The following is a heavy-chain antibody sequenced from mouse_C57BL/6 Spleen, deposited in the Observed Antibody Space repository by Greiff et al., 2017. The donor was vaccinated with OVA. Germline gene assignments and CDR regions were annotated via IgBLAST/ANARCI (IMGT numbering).Heavy chain of an antibody. Sequence: QVQLQQPGAELVKPGASVKLSCKASGSTFTSYWMHWVKQRPGRGLEWIGRIDPNSGGTKYNEKFKSKATLTVAKPSSTAYMQLSSLTSEDSAVYYCARGRVDYDGDWYCDVWGTGTTVTVSS. J-gene: IGHJ1*03. D-gene: IGHD2-4*01. V-gene: IGHV1-72*01. CDR2: IDPNSGGT. CDR1: GSTFTSYW. CDR3: ARGRVDYDGDWYCDV.